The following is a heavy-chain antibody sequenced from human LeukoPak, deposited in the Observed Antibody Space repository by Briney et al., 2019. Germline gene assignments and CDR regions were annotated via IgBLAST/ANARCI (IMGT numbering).Heavy chain of an antibody. D-gene: IGHD1-14*01. V-gene: IGHV3-21*01. Sequence: GGSLRLSCEASGFSFSSYNMDWVRQTPGKGLEWISSITTSSTYTFYADSVKGRFTISRDNARNSLYLQMNSLRVEDTAVYYCAKATGYLLWGQGTLVIVSS. CDR1: GFSFSSYN. J-gene: IGHJ4*02. CDR2: ITTSSTYT. CDR3: AKATGYLL.